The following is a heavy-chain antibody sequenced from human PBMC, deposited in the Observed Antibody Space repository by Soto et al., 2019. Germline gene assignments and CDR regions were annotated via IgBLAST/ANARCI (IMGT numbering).Heavy chain of an antibody. V-gene: IGHV3-7*01. CDR1: GFTFSYYW. Sequence: PGGSLRLSCAASGFTFSYYWMTWVRQAPGKGLEWVANIKQDGSERYYGDSVKGRFTISRDNAKNSLFLQMNSLRAEDTAMYYCARYSSDFKGFDSWGQGALVTGS. CDR2: IKQDGSER. J-gene: IGHJ5*01. D-gene: IGHD3-3*01. CDR3: ARYSSDFKGFDS.